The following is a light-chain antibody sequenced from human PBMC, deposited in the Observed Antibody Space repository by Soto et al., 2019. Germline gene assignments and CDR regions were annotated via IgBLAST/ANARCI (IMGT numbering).Light chain of an antibody. V-gene: IGKV1-39*01. CDR3: QQSYSAPLYT. Sequence: DIRMTQSPSSLSASVGDRVTITCRAGQSIRNYLNWYQQKPGKAPKLLIYAASSLQSGVPSRFSGRGSGTDFTLTISSLQPEDSATYYCQQSYSAPLYTFGQGTKVEIK. J-gene: IGKJ2*01. CDR1: QSIRNY. CDR2: AAS.